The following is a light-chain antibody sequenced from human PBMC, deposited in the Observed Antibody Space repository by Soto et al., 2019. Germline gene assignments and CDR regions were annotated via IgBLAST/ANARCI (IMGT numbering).Light chain of an antibody. J-gene: IGKJ1*01. CDR3: QQYNTDWT. CDR1: QNINSW. CDR2: KAS. V-gene: IGKV1-5*03. Sequence: DIQTTQSPSTLSASVGDRVTITCRASQNINSWLAWYQQKPGKAPKLLIYKASNLESGVPSRFSGSGSATEFTLTISSLQPDDFATYYCQQYNTDWTFGQGTKVEIK.